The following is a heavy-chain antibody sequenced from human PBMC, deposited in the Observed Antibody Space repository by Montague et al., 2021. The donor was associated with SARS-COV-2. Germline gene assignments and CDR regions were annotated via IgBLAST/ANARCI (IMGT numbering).Heavy chain of an antibody. CDR2: IYPSGST. Sequence: SETLSLTCTVSGGSISSYYWSWIRQPAGKGLEWIGRIYPSGSTKYNPSLKSRVTMSVDTSKNQFSLKLCSVTAADTDVYYCARDHVTILFMVYYYGMDVWGQGTTGTVAS. CDR1: GGSISSYY. D-gene: IGHD4-17*01. V-gene: IGHV4-4*07. CDR3: ARDHVTILFMVYYYGMDV. J-gene: IGHJ6*02.